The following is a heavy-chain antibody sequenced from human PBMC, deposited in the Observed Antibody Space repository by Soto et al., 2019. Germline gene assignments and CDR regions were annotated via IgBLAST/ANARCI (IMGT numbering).Heavy chain of an antibody. D-gene: IGHD3-10*01. Sequence: QPGGSLRLSCAASGFTFSSYGMHWVRQAPGKGLEWVAVIWYDGSNKYYADSVKGRFTISRDNSKNTLYLQMNSLRAEDTAVYYCARPVWYDGSGSPYGMDVWGQGTTVTVSS. CDR1: GFTFSSYG. CDR3: ARPVWYDGSGSPYGMDV. J-gene: IGHJ6*02. CDR2: IWYDGSNK. V-gene: IGHV3-33*01.